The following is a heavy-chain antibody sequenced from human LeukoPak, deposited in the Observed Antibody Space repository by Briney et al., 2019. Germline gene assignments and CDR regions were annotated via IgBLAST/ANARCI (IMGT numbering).Heavy chain of an antibody. CDR1: GYSISSGYY. Sequence: SETLSLTCTVSGYSISSGYYWGWIRQPPGKGLEWIGSIYHSGSTYYNPSLKSRVTISVDTSKNQFSLKLSSVTAADTAVYYCAREPRTTVTNTDAFDIWGQGTMVTVSS. CDR3: AREPRTTVTNTDAFDI. V-gene: IGHV4-38-2*02. D-gene: IGHD4-17*01. CDR2: IYHSGST. J-gene: IGHJ3*02.